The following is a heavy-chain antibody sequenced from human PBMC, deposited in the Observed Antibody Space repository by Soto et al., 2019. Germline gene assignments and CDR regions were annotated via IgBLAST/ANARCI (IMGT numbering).Heavy chain of an antibody. CDR2: IYSGGST. V-gene: IGHV3-53*02. D-gene: IGHD3-22*01. Sequence: EVQLVETGGGLIQPGGSLRLSCAASGVTVSSNYMSWVRQAPGKGLEWVSVIYSGGSTYYADSVKGRFTISTDNSKNTLYLQMNILRAEDTAVYYCARYGGYYYDSSGGYFDYWGHGTLVTVSS. CDR3: ARYGGYYYDSSGGYFDY. J-gene: IGHJ4*01. CDR1: GVTVSSNY.